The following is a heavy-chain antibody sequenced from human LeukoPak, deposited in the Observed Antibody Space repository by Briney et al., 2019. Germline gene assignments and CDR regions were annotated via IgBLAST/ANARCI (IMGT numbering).Heavy chain of an antibody. V-gene: IGHV5-51*01. D-gene: IGHD6-19*01. CDR1: GYSFTSYW. CDR2: IYPGDSDT. CDR3: ARMGAVALPGFDY. J-gene: IGHJ4*02. Sequence: GESLKISCKGSGYSFTSYWIGWVRQMLGKGLEWMGIIYPGDSDTRYSPSFQGQVTISADKSISTAYLQWSSLKASDTAMYYCARMGAVALPGFDYWGQGTLVTVSS.